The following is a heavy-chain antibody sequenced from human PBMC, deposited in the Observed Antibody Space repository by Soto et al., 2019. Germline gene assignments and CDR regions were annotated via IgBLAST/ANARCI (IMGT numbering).Heavy chain of an antibody. CDR2: INHSGST. CDR3: ARGYYDSSGYSES. D-gene: IGHD3-22*01. J-gene: IGHJ5*02. Sequence: QVQLQQWGAGLLKPSETLSLTCAVYGGSFSGYYWSWIRQPPGKGLEWIGEINHSGSTNYNPSLKSRVTISVDTSKNQFSLKLSSVTAADTAVYYCARGYYDSSGYSESWGQGTLVTVSS. CDR1: GGSFSGYY. V-gene: IGHV4-34*01.